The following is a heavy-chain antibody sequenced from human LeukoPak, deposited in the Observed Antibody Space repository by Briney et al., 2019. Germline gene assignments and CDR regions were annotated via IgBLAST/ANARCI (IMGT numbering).Heavy chain of an antibody. CDR2: IYTSGST. CDR3: ARDRGFSEWSPYYYYGMDV. J-gene: IGHJ6*02. Sequence: SQTLSLTCTVSGGSISSGSYYWSWIRQPAGKGLEWIGRIYTSGSTNYNPPLKSRVTISVDTSKNQYSLNLNSVTAADTAVYYCARDRGFSEWSPYYYYGMDVWGQGTTVTVSS. CDR1: GGSISSGSYY. D-gene: IGHD3-3*01. V-gene: IGHV4-61*02.